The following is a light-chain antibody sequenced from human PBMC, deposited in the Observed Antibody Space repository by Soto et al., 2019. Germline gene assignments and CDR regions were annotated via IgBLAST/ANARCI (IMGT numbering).Light chain of an antibody. CDR2: GAS. Sequence: EILLTQSPGTLSLSPGERATLSCRASQSVTTMYLAWYQQRPGQAPRLLIYGASSRATGIQERFSGSGSGTDFPLPVSRVEPGAFAVYSCQHYDTSPYNIGHGNKLEDK. V-gene: IGKV3-20*01. CDR3: QHYDTSPYN. J-gene: IGKJ2*01. CDR1: QSVTTMY.